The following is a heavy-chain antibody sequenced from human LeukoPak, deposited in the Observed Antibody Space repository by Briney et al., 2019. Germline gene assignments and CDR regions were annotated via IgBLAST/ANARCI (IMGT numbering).Heavy chain of an antibody. J-gene: IGHJ4*02. V-gene: IGHV3-7*01. D-gene: IGHD6-19*01. Sequence: QPGGSLRLSCAASGFTFSSYWMSWVRQAPGKGLEWVANIKQDRSEKYYVDSVKGRFTISRDNGKNSLYLQMNSLRAEDTAVYYCATHPYSSGWYGGDYWGQGTLVTVSS. CDR1: GFTFSSYW. CDR2: IKQDRSEK. CDR3: ATHPYSSGWYGGDY.